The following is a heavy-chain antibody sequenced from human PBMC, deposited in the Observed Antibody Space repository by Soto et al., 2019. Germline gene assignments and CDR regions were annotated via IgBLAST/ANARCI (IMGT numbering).Heavy chain of an antibody. V-gene: IGHV3-33*01. CDR1: GFTFGSYG. Sequence: GGSLRLSCAASGFTFGSYGMHWVRQAPGKGLQWVAVIWYDGSSQYYADSVKGRCTISRDNSKNTLYLQMNSLRAEDTAVYYCARDGGAYDIVAGFKYGMDVWGQGTTVTFSS. D-gene: IGHD3-9*01. CDR3: ARDGGAYDIVAGFKYGMDV. J-gene: IGHJ6*02. CDR2: IWYDGSSQ.